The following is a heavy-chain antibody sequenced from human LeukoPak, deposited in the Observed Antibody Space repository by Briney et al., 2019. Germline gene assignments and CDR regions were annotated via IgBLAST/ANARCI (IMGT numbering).Heavy chain of an antibody. D-gene: IGHD5/OR15-5a*01. Sequence: GGSLTLSCVASGFTFSNYWIHWVRQVPGKGLVWVSRTSLDGRSSTYADSVKGRFTISRDNSENTLYLQMKSLRHEDTAVYYCARDWSAAVYAPFDYWGQGTLVTVSS. CDR2: TSLDGRSS. J-gene: IGHJ4*02. CDR3: ARDWSAAVYAPFDY. CDR1: GFTFSNYW. V-gene: IGHV3-74*01.